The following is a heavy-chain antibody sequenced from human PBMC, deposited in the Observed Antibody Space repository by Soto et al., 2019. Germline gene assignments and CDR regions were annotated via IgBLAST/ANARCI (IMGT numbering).Heavy chain of an antibody. J-gene: IGHJ5*02. CDR2: FDPEDGET. V-gene: IGHV1-24*01. CDR3: ATIIPEGAAFDP. CDR1: GYTLTELF. Sequence: GASMKGSCKGFGYTLTELFIHWGGRAPGNGLEWMGGFDPEDGETIYAQKFQGRVTMTEDTSTDTAYMELSSLRSEDTAVYYCATIIPEGAAFDPWGQGTLVTVSS. D-gene: IGHD2-2*02.